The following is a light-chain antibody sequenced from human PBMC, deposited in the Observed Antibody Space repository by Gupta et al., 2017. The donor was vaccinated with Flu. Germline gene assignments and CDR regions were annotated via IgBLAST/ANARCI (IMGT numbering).Light chain of an antibody. J-gene: IGKJ4*01. V-gene: IGKV3-15*01. Sequence: ERVMTQSPATLSVSPGDSATLSCMASQSVGTNLAWYQRKPGQAPRLLIYRASARATGVPERFSGSGSGTEFTLSVNSLQSEDFAVYCCQQYSDWSPTFGGGTKVEIK. CDR2: RAS. CDR1: QSVGTN. CDR3: QQYSDWSPT.